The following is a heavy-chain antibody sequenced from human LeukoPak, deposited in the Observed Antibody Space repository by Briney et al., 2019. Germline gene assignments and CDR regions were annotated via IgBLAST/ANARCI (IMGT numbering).Heavy chain of an antibody. V-gene: IGHV4-30-4*01. Sequence: PSETLSLTCTVSGGSISSGDYYWSWIRQPPGKGLEWIGFISYSGSTYYNPSLKSRVTISVDTSKNQFFVKLSSVTAADTAVYYCARTPDYYYSSGSFDYWGQGTLVTVSS. CDR2: ISYSGST. D-gene: IGHD3-22*01. CDR1: GGSISSGDYY. CDR3: ARTPDYYYSSGSFDY. J-gene: IGHJ4*02.